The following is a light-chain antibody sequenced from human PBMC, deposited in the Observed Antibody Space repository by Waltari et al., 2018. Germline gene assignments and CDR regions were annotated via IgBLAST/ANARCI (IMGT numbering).Light chain of an antibody. Sequence: QSVLTQPPSVSAAPGQKVTISCSGSSSNIVNSHISWYQQPPGAAPKLLIYDNKRRPSGIPDRFSCSKSGTSATLDITGLQTGDEGDYYCGSWDTSLNTGLFGGGTKLTVL. J-gene: IGLJ3*02. CDR1: SSNIVNSH. V-gene: IGLV1-51*01. CDR2: DNK. CDR3: GSWDTSLNTGL.